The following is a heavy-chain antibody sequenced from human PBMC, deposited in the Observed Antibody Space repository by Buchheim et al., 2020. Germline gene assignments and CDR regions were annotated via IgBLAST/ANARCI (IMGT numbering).Heavy chain of an antibody. V-gene: IGHV3-66*02. J-gene: IGHJ6*02. CDR2: IYSDGST. CDR1: GFTVSTNY. CDR3: AAQATYYGMDV. Sequence: EVQLVESGGGLVQPGGSLRLSCAASGFTVSTNYMTWVRQAPGEGLECVSVIYSDGSTYSADSVKGRLTISRDNSKNTLYLQMNSLRAEDTAVYYCAAQATYYGMDVWGQGTT.